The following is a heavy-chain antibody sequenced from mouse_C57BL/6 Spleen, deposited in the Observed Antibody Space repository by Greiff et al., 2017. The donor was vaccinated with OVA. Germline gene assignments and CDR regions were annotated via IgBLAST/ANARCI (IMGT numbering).Heavy chain of an antibody. CDR2: INPGSGGT. CDR1: GYAFTNYL. Sequence: VQLVESGAELVRPGTSVKVSCKASGYAFTNYLIEWVKQRPGQGLEWIGVINPGSGGTNYNEKFKGKATLTADKSSSTAYMQLSSLTSEYSAVYFCARDLMDYWGQGTSVTVSS. CDR3: ARDLMDY. J-gene: IGHJ4*01. V-gene: IGHV1-54*01.